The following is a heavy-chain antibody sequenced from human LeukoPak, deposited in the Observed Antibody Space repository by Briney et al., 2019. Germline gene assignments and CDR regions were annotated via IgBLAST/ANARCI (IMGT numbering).Heavy chain of an antibody. V-gene: IGHV1-24*01. CDR2: FDPEDGET. D-gene: IGHD3-3*01. J-gene: IGHJ6*03. CDR3: ATVRFLEWLSTGGYYYYMDV. CDR1: GYTFTSYD. Sequence: ASVKVSCKASGYTFTSYDINWVRQATGQGLEWMGGFDPEDGETIYAQKFQGRVTMTEDTSTDTAYMELSSLRSEDTAVYYCATVRFLEWLSTGGYYYYMDVWGKGTTVTVSS.